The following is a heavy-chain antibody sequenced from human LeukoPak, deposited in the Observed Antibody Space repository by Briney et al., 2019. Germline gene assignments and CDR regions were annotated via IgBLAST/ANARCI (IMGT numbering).Heavy chain of an antibody. CDR3: AKDLTGTHYGTDY. D-gene: IGHD1-7*01. CDR2: ISSSSSTI. J-gene: IGHJ4*02. CDR1: GFTFSSYS. V-gene: IGHV3-48*01. Sequence: GGSLRLSCAASGFTFSSYSMNWVRQAPGKGLEWVSYISSSSSTIYYADSVKGRFTISRDNAKNSLYLQMNSLRAEDTAVYYCAKDLTGTHYGTDYWGQGTLVTVSS.